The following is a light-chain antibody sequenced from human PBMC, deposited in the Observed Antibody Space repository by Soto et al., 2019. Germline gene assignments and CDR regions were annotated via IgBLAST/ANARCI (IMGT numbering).Light chain of an antibody. J-gene: IGLJ1*01. CDR2: DVS. CDR3: CSSAGSYTYV. CDR1: SSDVGGYNY. Sequence: QSALTQPRSVSGSPGQSVTISCTGTSSDVGGYNYVSWYQQHPGKAPKLMIYDVSKRPSGVPDRFSGSKSGNTASLTISGLQDEDEAEYYCCSSAGSYTYVFGPGTKVTVL. V-gene: IGLV2-11*01.